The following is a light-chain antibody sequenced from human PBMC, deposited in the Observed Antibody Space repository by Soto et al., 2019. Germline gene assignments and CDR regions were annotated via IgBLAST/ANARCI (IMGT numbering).Light chain of an antibody. CDR3: CSYTRTSNHYF. J-gene: IGLJ1*01. V-gene: IGLV2-14*03. Sequence: QSVLTQPASVSGSPGQSITISCTGTSSDVGAYNFVSWHQQHPGKAPKLMIYNVYDRLSGISYRFSGSKSGNTASLPISGLQGEDEADYYCCSYTRTSNHYFFGSGTTVTVL. CDR1: SSDVGAYNF. CDR2: NVY.